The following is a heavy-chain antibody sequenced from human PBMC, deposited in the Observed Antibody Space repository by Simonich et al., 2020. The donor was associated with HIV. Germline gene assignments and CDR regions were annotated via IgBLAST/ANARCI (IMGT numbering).Heavy chain of an antibody. CDR1: GFTFVVYA. D-gene: IGHD6-6*01. J-gene: IGHJ4*02. Sequence: EVRRVGSGGGLVKPGGSLRTSGAASGFTFVVYAMHGVRQPPGKGVGGVAGIKWNSGSIGYADSVKGRFTISRDNAKNSLYLQMNSLRAEDMALYYCAKDRYSSSSGSFDYWGQGTLVTVSS. CDR3: AKDRYSSSSGSFDY. CDR2: IKWNSGSI. V-gene: IGHV3-9*03.